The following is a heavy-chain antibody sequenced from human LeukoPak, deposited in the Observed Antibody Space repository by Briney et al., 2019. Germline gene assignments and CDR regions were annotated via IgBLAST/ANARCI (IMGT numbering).Heavy chain of an antibody. V-gene: IGHV3-48*01. CDR1: GFTFSSYS. D-gene: IGHD5-12*01. J-gene: IGHJ6*02. CDR3: ARDFSDSGYDYTYYYYGMDV. CDR2: ISSSSGAI. Sequence: GGSLRLSCAASGFTFSSYSLDWVRQAPGKGLEWLSYISSSSGAIHYADSVKGRFTLSRDNSKNTLYLQMNSLRAEDTAVYYCARDFSDSGYDYTYYYYGMDVWGQGTTVTVSS.